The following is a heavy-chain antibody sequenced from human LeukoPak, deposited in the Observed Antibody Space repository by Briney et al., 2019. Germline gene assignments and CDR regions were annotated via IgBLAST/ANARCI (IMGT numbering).Heavy chain of an antibody. Sequence: GGSLRLSCIASGFTVSSNYMSWVRQAPGKGLEWVSVIYSGGSTYYADSVKGRFTISRDNSKNTLYLQMNSLRAEDTAVYYCARDYSGSGSFDYWGQGTLVTVSS. CDR2: IYSGGST. V-gene: IGHV3-66*01. D-gene: IGHD3-10*01. CDR3: ARDYSGSGSFDY. CDR1: GFTVSSNY. J-gene: IGHJ4*02.